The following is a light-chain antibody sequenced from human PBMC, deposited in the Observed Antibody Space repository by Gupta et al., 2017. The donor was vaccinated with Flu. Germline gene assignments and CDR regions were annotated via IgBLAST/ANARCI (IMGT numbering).Light chain of an antibody. V-gene: IGKV3-20*01. CDR1: QSVDSNY. Sequence: EIVLTQSPAILSFSPGDRATLSCRASQSVDSNYLAWYQQKPGQAPRLLISRASNRATGAKDMCSGSGDGTDVTLTIVRRDPKDFGVYYCQHECGAPPLSPSGQGTNLEIK. CDR3: QHECGAPPLSP. J-gene: IGKJ2*01. CDR2: RAS.